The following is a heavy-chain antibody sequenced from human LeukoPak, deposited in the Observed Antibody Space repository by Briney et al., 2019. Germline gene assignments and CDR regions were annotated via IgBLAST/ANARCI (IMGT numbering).Heavy chain of an antibody. CDR2: VNPNSGKT. D-gene: IGHD4-17*01. V-gene: IGHV1-8*03. CDR1: GYTFTDYD. CDR3: ARGDFGETNTAFDI. Sequence: VASVTVSCKTSGYTFTDYDIHWVRQAPGQGLEWMGWVNPNSGKTNYAQKLQGRVTFSRNTSLSVAYMELSGLRSEDAAVYFCARGDFGETNTAFDIWGQGTMVAVSS. J-gene: IGHJ3*02.